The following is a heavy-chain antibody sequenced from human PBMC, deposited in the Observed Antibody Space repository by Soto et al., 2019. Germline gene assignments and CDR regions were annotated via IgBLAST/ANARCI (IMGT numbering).Heavy chain of an antibody. CDR1: GGSFSGYY. J-gene: IGHJ5*02. Sequence: QVQLQQWGAGLLKPSETLSLTCAVYGGSFSGYYWRWIRQPTGKGLEWIGEINHSGSTNYNPSLKSRVTISVDTSKNQFSLKLSSVTAADTAVYYCARNQGIAVASSWWFDPWGQGTLVTVSS. CDR3: ARNQGIAVASSWWFDP. D-gene: IGHD6-19*01. V-gene: IGHV4-34*01. CDR2: INHSGST.